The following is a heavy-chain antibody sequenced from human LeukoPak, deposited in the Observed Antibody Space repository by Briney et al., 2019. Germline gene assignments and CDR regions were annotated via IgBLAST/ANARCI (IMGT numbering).Heavy chain of an antibody. Sequence: GGSLRLSCAASGFTFSSYSMIWVRQAPGKGLEWVSFISSSSSTIYYADSVKGRFTISRDNAKNSLYLQMNSLRAEDTAVYYCARDRGGSYSAIDYWGQGTLVTVSS. V-gene: IGHV3-48*04. J-gene: IGHJ4*02. CDR1: GFTFSSYS. D-gene: IGHD1-26*01. CDR2: ISSSSSTI. CDR3: ARDRGGSYSAIDY.